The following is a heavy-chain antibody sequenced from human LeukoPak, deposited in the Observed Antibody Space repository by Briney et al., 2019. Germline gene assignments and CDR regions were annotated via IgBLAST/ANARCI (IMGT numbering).Heavy chain of an antibody. V-gene: IGHV1-69*05. CDR3: ARAASAGTVDY. CDR1: GGTFSSYA. Sequence: ASVKVSCKASGGTFSSYAISWVRQAPGQGLEWMGGIIPIFGTANYAQKFQGRVTITTDESTSTAYMELSSLRAEDTALYYCARAASAGTVDYWGQGTLVTVSS. D-gene: IGHD6-13*01. CDR2: IIPIFGTA. J-gene: IGHJ4*02.